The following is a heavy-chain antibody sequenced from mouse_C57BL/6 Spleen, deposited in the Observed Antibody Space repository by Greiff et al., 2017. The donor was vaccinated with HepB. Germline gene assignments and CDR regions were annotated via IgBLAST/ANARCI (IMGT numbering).Heavy chain of an antibody. Sequence: VQLKESGGDLVKPGGSLKLSCAASGFTFSSYGMSWVRQTPDKRLEWVATISSGGSYTYYPDSVKGRFTISRDNAKNTLYLQMSSLKSEDTAMYYCARHPNYYGSLYAMDHWGQGTSVTVSS. D-gene: IGHD1-1*01. J-gene: IGHJ4*01. CDR2: ISSGGSYT. CDR3: ARHPNYYGSLYAMDH. V-gene: IGHV5-6*01. CDR1: GFTFSSYG.